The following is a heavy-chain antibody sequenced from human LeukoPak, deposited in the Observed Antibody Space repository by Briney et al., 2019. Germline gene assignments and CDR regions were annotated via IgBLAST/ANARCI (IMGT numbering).Heavy chain of an antibody. V-gene: IGHV2-5*02. D-gene: IGHD3-22*01. Sequence: SGPTLVDPTQTLTLTCSFSGFSLTTRPLGVGWIRQPPGKALEWLAVIYWDDDKRYNPALRTRLTVITATSKNQVVLIMTNMDPVDTATYYCAHRRSGYDWNHGDFDYWGQGNLVTVSS. J-gene: IGHJ4*02. CDR3: AHRRSGYDWNHGDFDY. CDR1: GFSLTTRPLG. CDR2: IYWDDDK.